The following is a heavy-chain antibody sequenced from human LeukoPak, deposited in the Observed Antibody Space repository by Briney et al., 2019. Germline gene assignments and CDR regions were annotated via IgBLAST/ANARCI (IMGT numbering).Heavy chain of an antibody. CDR1: GFTFSGSA. CDR3: ARCFDI. Sequence: GGSLRLSCAAPGFTFSGSAMHWVRQASGKGLEWVANIQDGSDKYYVDSVKGRFTISRDNAKNSLYLQMNSLRAEDTAVYYCARCFDIWGQGTMVTVSS. CDR2: IQDGSDK. J-gene: IGHJ3*02. V-gene: IGHV3-7*05.